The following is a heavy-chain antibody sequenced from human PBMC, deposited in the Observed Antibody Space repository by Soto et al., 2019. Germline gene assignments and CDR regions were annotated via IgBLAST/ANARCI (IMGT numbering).Heavy chain of an antibody. J-gene: IGHJ2*01. Sequence: GASVKVSCKASGGTFSSYAISWVRQAPGQGLEWTGGIIPIFGTANYAQKFQGRVTMTRDTSISTAYMELSRLRSDDTAVYYCARDDSAARPLWYFDLWGRGTLVTVSS. CDR3: ARDDSAARPLWYFDL. D-gene: IGHD6-6*01. CDR2: IIPIFGTA. CDR1: GGTFSSYA. V-gene: IGHV1-69*05.